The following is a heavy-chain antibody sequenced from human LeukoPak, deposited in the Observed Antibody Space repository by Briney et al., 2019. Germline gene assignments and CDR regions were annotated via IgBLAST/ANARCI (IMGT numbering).Heavy chain of an antibody. J-gene: IGHJ4*02. CDR1: GGSISSSNW. CDR3: ASLRVGATMYYFDY. V-gene: IGHV4-4*02. Sequence: ASGTLSLTCAVSGGSISSSNWWSWVRQPPGQGLEWIGEIYHSGSTNYNPSLKSRVTISVDKSKNQFSLKLSSVTAADTAVYYCASLRVGATMYYFDYWGQGTLVTVSS. CDR2: IYHSGST. D-gene: IGHD1-26*01.